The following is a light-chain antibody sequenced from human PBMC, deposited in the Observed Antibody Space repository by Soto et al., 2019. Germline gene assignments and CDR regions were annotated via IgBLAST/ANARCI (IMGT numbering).Light chain of an antibody. CDR3: QQYNNWPPT. J-gene: IGKJ1*01. CDR2: DAS. V-gene: IGKV3-11*01. CDR1: QSVDKF. Sequence: EVELTQSPAILSLSPGETATLSCRASQSVDKFLAWYQQRPGQPPRLLIFDASNRATGVPARFSGSGSDTEFTLTISRLQSEDFAVYNCQQYNNWPPTFGQGTKV.